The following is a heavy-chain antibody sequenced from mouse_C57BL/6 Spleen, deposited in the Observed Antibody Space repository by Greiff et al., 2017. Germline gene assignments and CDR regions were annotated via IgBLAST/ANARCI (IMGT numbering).Heavy chain of an antibody. Sequence: DVKLVESGGGLVKPGGSLKLSCAASGFTFSSYAMSWVRQTPEKRLEWVATISDGGSYTYYPDNVKGRFTISRDNAKNNLYLQMSHLKSEDTAMYYCAGAQAYYAMDYWGQGTSGTVSS. D-gene: IGHD3-2*02. V-gene: IGHV5-4*03. CDR3: AGAQAYYAMDY. CDR1: GFTFSSYA. CDR2: ISDGGSYT. J-gene: IGHJ4*01.